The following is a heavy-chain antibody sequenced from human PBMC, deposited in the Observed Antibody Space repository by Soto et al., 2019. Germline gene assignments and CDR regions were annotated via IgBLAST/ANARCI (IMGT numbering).Heavy chain of an antibody. CDR2: ISYGGSNK. D-gene: IGHD4-4*01. Sequence: QVQLVESGGGVVQPGRSLSLSCAASGFTFSSYAMHWVRQAPGKGLEWVAVISYGGSNKYYADSVKGRFTISRDNSKNTLYLQMNSLRAEDTAVYYCARPLWRDDYNWGYFDLWGRGTLVTVSS. J-gene: IGHJ2*01. CDR1: GFTFSSYA. V-gene: IGHV3-30-3*01. CDR3: ARPLWRDDYNWGYFDL.